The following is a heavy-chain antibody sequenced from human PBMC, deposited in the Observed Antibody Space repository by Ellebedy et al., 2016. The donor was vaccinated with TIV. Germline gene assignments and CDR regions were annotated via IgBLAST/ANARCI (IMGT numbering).Heavy chain of an antibody. CDR2: ISSDGRTT. V-gene: IGHV3-74*01. J-gene: IGHJ6*02. D-gene: IGHD2-15*01. Sequence: GESLKISXAASGFTFGTYWMHWVRQAPGKGPVWVSRISSDGRTTDYADSVRGRFTISRDNAMNTLYLQMNSLRAEDTAVYYCARGGIFDGMDVWGQGTTVTVSS. CDR3: ARGGIFDGMDV. CDR1: GFTFGTYW.